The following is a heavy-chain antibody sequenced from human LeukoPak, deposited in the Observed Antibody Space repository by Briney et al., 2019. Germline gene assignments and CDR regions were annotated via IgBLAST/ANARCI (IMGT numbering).Heavy chain of an antibody. CDR1: GYSFTSYW. Sequence: GESLKISCKGSGYSFTSYWIGWVRQMPGKGLEWMGIIYPGDSDTRYSPSFQGQVTISADKSISTAYLQWSSLKASDTAMYYWARRLQDYRSGCPRTECYWYFDLWGRGTLVTVSS. D-gene: IGHD6-19*01. V-gene: IGHV5-51*03. CDR2: IYPGDSDT. CDR3: ARRLQDYRSGCPRTECYWYFDL. J-gene: IGHJ2*01.